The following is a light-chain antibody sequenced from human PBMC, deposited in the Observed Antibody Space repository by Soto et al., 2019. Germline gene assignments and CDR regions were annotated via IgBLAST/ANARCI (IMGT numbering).Light chain of an antibody. Sequence: DIQMTQSPSSLSASVGYRFTITGQASQDISNFLNWYQQKPGQPPKLLIYDASNLETGVPSRFSGSGSGTDFTFTINRLQPEDIATYFCQQYDNVRVTFGPGTTVDIK. CDR1: QDISNF. CDR2: DAS. J-gene: IGKJ3*01. CDR3: QQYDNVRVT. V-gene: IGKV1-33*01.